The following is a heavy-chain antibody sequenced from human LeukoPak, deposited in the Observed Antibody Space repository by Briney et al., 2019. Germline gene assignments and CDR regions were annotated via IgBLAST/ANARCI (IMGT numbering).Heavy chain of an antibody. CDR2: TSSSSSYI. CDR1: GFTFSSYS. CDR3: ARMVRGVSGDNWFDP. J-gene: IGHJ5*02. V-gene: IGHV3-21*01. Sequence: PGGSLRLSCAASGFTFSSYSMNRVRQAPGKGLEWVSYTSSSSSYIYHADSVKGRFSISRDNTKNSLYLQMNSMRAEDTAVYYCARMVRGVSGDNWFDPWGQGTLVTVSS. D-gene: IGHD3-10*01.